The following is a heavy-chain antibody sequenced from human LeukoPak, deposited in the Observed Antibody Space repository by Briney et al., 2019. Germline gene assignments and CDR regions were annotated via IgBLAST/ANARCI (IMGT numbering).Heavy chain of an antibody. D-gene: IGHD3-16*01. V-gene: IGHV3-48*03. CDR2: ISSSGSTI. CDR3: ARDGGQRGYYFDY. J-gene: IGHJ4*02. Sequence: GGSLRLSCAASGFTLSSYEMHWVRQAPGKGLEWVSYISSSGSTIYYADSVKGRFTISRDNAKNSLYLQMNSLRAEDTAVYYCARDGGQRGYYFDYWGQGTLVTVSS. CDR1: GFTLSSYE.